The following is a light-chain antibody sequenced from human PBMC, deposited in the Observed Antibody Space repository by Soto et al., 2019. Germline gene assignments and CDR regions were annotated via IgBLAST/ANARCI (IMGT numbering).Light chain of an antibody. J-gene: IGKJ4*01. V-gene: IGKV3-20*01. CDR1: QTISSSY. CDR2: GAS. CDR3: QQYGSSPLT. Sequence: IGLTQSPSTRSLSPGERATLSYRASQTISSSYLAWYQQKPGQAPRLLIYGASSRDTGIPVRFSGSGSGTDFTLTISRLESEDFAVYYCQQYGSSPLTFGGGTKVDIK.